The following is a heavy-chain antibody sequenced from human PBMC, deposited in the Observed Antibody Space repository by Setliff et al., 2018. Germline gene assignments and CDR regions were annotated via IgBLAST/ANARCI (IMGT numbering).Heavy chain of an antibody. D-gene: IGHD6-6*01. J-gene: IGHJ5*02. CDR1: GDSISNDYW. Sequence: PSETLSLTCAVSGDSISNDYWWSWVRQPPERELEWIGEINQSGTTNYNPSLKSRVTISVDTSKNQFSLNLKSVTAADAAVYYCARGRNVAARLLDTWGQGVLVTVSS. CDR2: INQSGTT. V-gene: IGHV4-4*02. CDR3: ARGRNVAARLLDT.